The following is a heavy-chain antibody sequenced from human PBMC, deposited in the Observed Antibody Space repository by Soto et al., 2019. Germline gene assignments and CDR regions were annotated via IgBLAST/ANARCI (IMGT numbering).Heavy chain of an antibody. CDR2: ISYDGSNK. CDR1: GFPFTSYG. V-gene: IGHV3-30*03. J-gene: IGHJ3*02. D-gene: IGHD3-16*01. CDR3: TVLEGAFDI. Sequence: QVQLVESGGGVVQPGRSLRLSCAASGFPFTSYGMHWVREGPDKGLEWVAIISYDGSNKYYADSVKGRITISRDNSKNTLYLQMNSPKPEDTAVYYCTVLEGAFDIWGQGTMVTVSS.